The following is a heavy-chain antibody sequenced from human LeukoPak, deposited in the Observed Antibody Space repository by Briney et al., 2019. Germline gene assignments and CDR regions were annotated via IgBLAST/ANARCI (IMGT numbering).Heavy chain of an antibody. CDR1: GFTFRNFW. CDR3: ARGYCTNGVCFYLDY. J-gene: IGHJ4*02. V-gene: IGHV3-74*01. D-gene: IGHD2-8*01. CDR2: INTDGTDT. Sequence: GGSLRLSCAASGFTFRNFWMHWVRHVPGKGLVWVSRINTDGTDTDYADSVKGRFTISRDHASNTLYLQMNSLRDEDAAVYYCARGYCTNGVCFYLDYWGQGTLVTVSS.